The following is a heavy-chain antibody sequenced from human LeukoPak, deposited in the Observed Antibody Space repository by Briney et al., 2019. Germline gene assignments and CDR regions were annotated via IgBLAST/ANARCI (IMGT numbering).Heavy chain of an antibody. J-gene: IGHJ6*02. CDR3: ARDNWNQEYYYYGMDV. CDR1: GGSISSYY. CDR2: IYYSGST. Sequence: PSETLSLTCTVSGGSISSYYWSWIRQPPGKGLEWIGYIYYSGSTNYNPSLKSRVTISVDTSKNQFSLKLSSVTAADTAVYYCARDNWNQEYYYYGMDVWGQGTTVTVSS. D-gene: IGHD1-20*01. V-gene: IGHV4-59*01.